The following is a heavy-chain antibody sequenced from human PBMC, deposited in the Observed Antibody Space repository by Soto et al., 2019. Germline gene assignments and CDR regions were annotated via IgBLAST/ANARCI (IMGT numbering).Heavy chain of an antibody. Sequence: QVQLVQSGAEVKKPGASVKVSCKASGYTFTSYGISWVRQAPGQGLEWMGWISAYNGTTNYEQKLQGTVTMTTDTSTSSAYMELRSLRSDDTAVYYCARDLRPVRGVTSPLVYWGQGTLVTVSS. D-gene: IGHD3-10*01. J-gene: IGHJ4*02. CDR1: GYTFTSYG. CDR3: ARDLRPVRGVTSPLVY. V-gene: IGHV1-18*01. CDR2: ISAYNGTT.